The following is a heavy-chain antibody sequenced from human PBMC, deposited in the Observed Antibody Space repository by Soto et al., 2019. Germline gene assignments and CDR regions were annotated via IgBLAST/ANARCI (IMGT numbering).Heavy chain of an antibody. CDR3: AGSSGYYSSFYFDY. CDR2: MSSSGSTI. D-gene: IGHD3-22*01. V-gene: IGHV3-48*03. J-gene: IGHJ4*02. Sequence: GSLRLSCEASVFTFSSYGMNWVRQAPGKGLEWVSYMSSSGSTIYYADSVKGRFTISRDNAKNSLYLQMNSLRAEDTAVYYCAGSSGYYSSFYFDYWGQGTPVTVSS. CDR1: VFTFSSYG.